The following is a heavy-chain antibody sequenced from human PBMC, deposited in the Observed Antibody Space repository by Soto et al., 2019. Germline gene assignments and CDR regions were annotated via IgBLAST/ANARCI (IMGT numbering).Heavy chain of an antibody. CDR2: IYSGGST. CDR3: ARYLVGATTEYFQH. V-gene: IGHV3-66*01. Sequence: EVQLVESGGGLVQPGGSLRLSCAASGFTVSSNYMSWVRQAPGKGLEWVSVIYSGGSTYYADSVKGRFTISRDNSKNTLYLQMNSLRAEDTAVYYSARYLVGATTEYFQHWGQGTLVTVSS. CDR1: GFTVSSNY. D-gene: IGHD1-26*01. J-gene: IGHJ1*01.